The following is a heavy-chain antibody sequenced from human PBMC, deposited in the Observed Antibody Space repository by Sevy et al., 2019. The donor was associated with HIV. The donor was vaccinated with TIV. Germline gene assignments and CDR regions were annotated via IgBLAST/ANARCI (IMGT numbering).Heavy chain of an antibody. CDR1: GFTFSSYA. Sequence: GGSLRLSCAASGFTFSSYAMSWVRQAPGKGLEWVSAISGSGGSTYYADSVKGRFTISRDNSKNTLYLQMNSLRAEDRAVYYCAKEVSFCSGGSCHPRHYYGMDVWGQGTTVTVSS. CDR2: ISGSGGST. D-gene: IGHD2-15*01. V-gene: IGHV3-23*01. J-gene: IGHJ6*02. CDR3: AKEVSFCSGGSCHPRHYYGMDV.